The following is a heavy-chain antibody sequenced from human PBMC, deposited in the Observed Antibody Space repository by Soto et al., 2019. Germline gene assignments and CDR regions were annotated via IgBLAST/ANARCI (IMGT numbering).Heavy chain of an antibody. V-gene: IGHV1-69*01. D-gene: IGHD2-21*02. CDR1: GGIFSSYA. J-gene: IGHJ4*02. Sequence: QVQLVQSGTEVKKPGSSVKVSCRASGGIFSSYALSWVRQAPGQGLEWVGGSIHVLDATHYAQRFQGRVTITADEFTSTVDMELSSLRSEDKAIYYRARRGDGIGAACDRGEGYLEYWGQGTLVTVSS. CDR2: SIHVLDAT. CDR3: ARRGDGIGAACDRGEGYLEY.